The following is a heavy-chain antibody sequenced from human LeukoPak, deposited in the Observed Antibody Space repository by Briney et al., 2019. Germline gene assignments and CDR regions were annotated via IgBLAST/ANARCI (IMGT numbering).Heavy chain of an antibody. J-gene: IGHJ4*02. CDR2: ISDSGGSR. Sequence: GGSLRLSCAASGFTFRIYAMSWVRQAPGKGLEWVSVISDSGGSRYHADSVKGRFTISRDNSKNTLYLQMNSLRAEDTAVYYCAKRVDSSGYYYLPYFDCWGQGTLVTVSP. CDR3: AKRVDSSGYYYLPYFDC. D-gene: IGHD3-22*01. V-gene: IGHV3-23*01. CDR1: GFTFRIYA.